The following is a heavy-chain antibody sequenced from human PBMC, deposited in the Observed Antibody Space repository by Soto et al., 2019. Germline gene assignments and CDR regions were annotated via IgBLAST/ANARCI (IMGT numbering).Heavy chain of an antibody. D-gene: IGHD2-2*01. V-gene: IGHV1-69*01. J-gene: IGHJ6*02. Sequence: QVQLVQSGAEVKKPGASVKVSCKASGGTFSNYAFSWVRQVPGQGLEWMGGIIPIFETTNYAQKFQGRVTIPADESTSTTYMELSSLSPKHKAVFFCARDMIPAAISSRCCAMDVWGQGTTVTVS. CDR3: ARDMIPAAISSRCCAMDV. CDR1: GGTFSNYA. CDR2: IIPIFETT.